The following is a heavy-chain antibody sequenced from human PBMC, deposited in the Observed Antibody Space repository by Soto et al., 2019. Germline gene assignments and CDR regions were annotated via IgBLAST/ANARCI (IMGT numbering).Heavy chain of an antibody. CDR2: IYPRGGST. CDR1: GYTFTSYY. V-gene: IGHV1-46*01. Sequence: WASVKVSCKASGYTFTSYYIHWVRQAPGQRLESMGIIYPRGGSTIYAQKFQGKVTMTRDTSTHTLYMELSSLRSEDTAIYYCARVGYSSTGTTLHFHGLDVWGQGTTVTVSS. J-gene: IGHJ6*02. CDR3: ARVGYSSTGTTLHFHGLDV. D-gene: IGHD3-22*01.